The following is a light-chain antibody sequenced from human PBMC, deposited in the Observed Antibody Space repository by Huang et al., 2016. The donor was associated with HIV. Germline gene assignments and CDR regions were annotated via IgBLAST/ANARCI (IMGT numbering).Light chain of an antibody. CDR2: NAS. Sequence: EIVLTQSPATLSLSPGERATLSCRASQSVSTYLAWYQQKPGQAPRLLIYNASHRATGIPARFSGSGSGTDFTLTINSREPEDFAVYYCQQRATWLITFGQGTRLEIK. CDR3: QQRATWLIT. V-gene: IGKV3-11*01. CDR1: QSVSTY. J-gene: IGKJ5*01.